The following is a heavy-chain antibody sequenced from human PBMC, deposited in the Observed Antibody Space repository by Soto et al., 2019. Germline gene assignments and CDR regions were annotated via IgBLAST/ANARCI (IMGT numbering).Heavy chain of an antibody. D-gene: IGHD4-17*01. CDR3: AKDPGETTGGD. Sequence: EVQLLESGGGLVQPGGSLRLSCAASGFTFSSYAMSWVRQAPGKGLEWVSAISGSGGSTYYADSVKGRFTISRDNSKNTRYQQMNSLRAEDTAVYYCAKDPGETTGGDWGQGTLVTVSS. J-gene: IGHJ4*02. V-gene: IGHV3-23*01. CDR1: GFTFSSYA. CDR2: ISGSGGST.